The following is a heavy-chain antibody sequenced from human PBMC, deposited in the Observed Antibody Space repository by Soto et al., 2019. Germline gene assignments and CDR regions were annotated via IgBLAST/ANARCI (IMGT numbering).Heavy chain of an antibody. V-gene: IGHV4-34*01. CDR2: INHSGST. CDR1: GGSFSGYY. D-gene: IGHD3-16*02. Sequence: SETLSLTCAVYGGSFSGYYWSWIRQPPGKGLEWIGEINHSGSTNYNPSLKSRVTISVDTSKNQFSLKLSSVTAADTAVYYCARPNYDYVWGSYRAYYFDYWGQGTLVTVSS. J-gene: IGHJ4*02. CDR3: ARPNYDYVWGSYRAYYFDY.